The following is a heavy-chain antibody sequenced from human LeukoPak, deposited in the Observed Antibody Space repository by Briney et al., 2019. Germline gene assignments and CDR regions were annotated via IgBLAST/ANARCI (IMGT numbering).Heavy chain of an antibody. J-gene: IGHJ3*02. Sequence: ASAKVSFKSSGYTFTAYYLHWVRQAPGQGLEWMGWINPNSGVTYYAQKFQGRVTMTRDTSINTAYMELGRLTSDDTAVYHCARGNYGYAFDMWGQGTMVPVSS. CDR3: ARGNYGYAFDM. CDR2: INPNSGVT. D-gene: IGHD1-7*01. CDR1: GYTFTAYY. V-gene: IGHV1-2*02.